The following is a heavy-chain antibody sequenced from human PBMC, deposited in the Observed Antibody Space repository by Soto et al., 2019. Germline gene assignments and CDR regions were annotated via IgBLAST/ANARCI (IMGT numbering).Heavy chain of an antibody. D-gene: IGHD6-19*01. V-gene: IGHV4-34*01. CDR2: INHSGST. CDR3: ASGSSGWYLYYYYYGMHV. CDR1: GGSFSGYY. Sequence: SETLSLTCAVYGGSFSGYYWSWIRQPPGKGLEWIGEINHSGSTNYNPSLKSRVTISVDTSKNQFSLKLSSVTAADTAVYYCASGSSGWYLYYYYYGMHVWGQGTTVPVSS. J-gene: IGHJ6*02.